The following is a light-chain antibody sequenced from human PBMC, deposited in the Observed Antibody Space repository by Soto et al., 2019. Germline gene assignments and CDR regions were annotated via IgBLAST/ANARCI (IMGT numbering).Light chain of an antibody. V-gene: IGKV1-39*01. CDR2: AAS. Sequence: DILMTQSPSSLSASVGDRVTITCRASQTISIFLTWYQQKAGKAPELLIYAASRLQSGVPSRFSDSGSGTEFTLTISSLQPEDFQTYYCHQTDSTPDTFGQGTKVEIK. J-gene: IGKJ1*01. CDR1: QTISIF. CDR3: HQTDSTPDT.